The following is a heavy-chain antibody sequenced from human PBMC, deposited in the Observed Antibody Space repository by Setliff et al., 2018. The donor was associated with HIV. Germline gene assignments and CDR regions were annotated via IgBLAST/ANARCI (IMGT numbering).Heavy chain of an antibody. D-gene: IGHD3-10*01. Sequence: PSETLSLTCAVYGGAFSGYYWGWIRQPPGRGLEWIGSVYYTGSTYYNPSLKSRVTISVDTSRSQFSLKLSSVTAADTAVYYCARGRDKYGPIDYWGQGTLVTVSS. V-gene: IGHV4-34*01. CDR3: ARGRDKYGPIDY. CDR2: VYYTGST. CDR1: GGAFSGYY. J-gene: IGHJ4*02.